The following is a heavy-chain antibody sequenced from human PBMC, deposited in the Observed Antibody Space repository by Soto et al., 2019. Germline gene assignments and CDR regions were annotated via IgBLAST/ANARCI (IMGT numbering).Heavy chain of an antibody. D-gene: IGHD4-17*01. CDR1: GFTFAHAW. Sequence: GGSLRLSCEGSGFTFAHAWMSWVRQAPGKGLEWVGRIKSRTDGGAADYAAPVKGRFSISRDDFKNTLYLQMNSLKSEDTALDSCTTDPGAYADDWGEGTVV. CDR2: IKSRTDGGAA. V-gene: IGHV3-15*01. J-gene: IGHJ4*02. CDR3: TTDPGAYADD.